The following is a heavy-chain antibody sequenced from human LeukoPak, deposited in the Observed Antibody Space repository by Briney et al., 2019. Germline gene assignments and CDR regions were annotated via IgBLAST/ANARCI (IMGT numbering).Heavy chain of an antibody. J-gene: IGHJ4*02. CDR3: AKGPVGDY. Sequence: GGSLRLSCAASGFTFSSYGMHWVRQAPGKGLEWVALISSDGNNKYYADSVKGRFSISRDNSKNTLYLQMNSLRAEDTAVYYCAKGPVGDYWGQGTLVTVSS. D-gene: IGHD3-10*01. CDR2: ISSDGNNK. V-gene: IGHV3-30*18. CDR1: GFTFSSYG.